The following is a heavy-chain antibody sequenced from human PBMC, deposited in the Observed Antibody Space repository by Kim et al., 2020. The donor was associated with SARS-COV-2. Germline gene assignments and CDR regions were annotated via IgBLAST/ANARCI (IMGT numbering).Heavy chain of an antibody. CDR3: ARVVITPLYYYYYGMDV. CDR1: GGSFSGSY. J-gene: IGHJ6*02. V-gene: IGHV4-34*01. D-gene: IGHD3-22*01. Sequence: SETLSLTCAVYGGSFSGSYWSWTRQPPGKGLEWIGEINHSGSTDYNPSLKSRVTISLDTSKNQFSLKLISVTAAHTAVYYCARVVITPLYYYYYGMDVWGQGTTVTVSS. CDR2: INHSGST.